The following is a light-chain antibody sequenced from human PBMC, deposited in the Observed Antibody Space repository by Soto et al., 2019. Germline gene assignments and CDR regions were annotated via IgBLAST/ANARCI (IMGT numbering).Light chain of an antibody. CDR1: QSVSSSY. J-gene: IGKJ2*01. CDR3: QQYGSSPYT. CDR2: GAH. Sequence: EIVLTQSPGTLSLSPGERATLSCRASQSVSSSYFAWYQQKPGQAPRLLTYGAHSRATGIPDRISGSGSGTDFTLTISSLEREDFAVYYCQQYGSSPYTFGQGTKLEIK. V-gene: IGKV3-20*01.